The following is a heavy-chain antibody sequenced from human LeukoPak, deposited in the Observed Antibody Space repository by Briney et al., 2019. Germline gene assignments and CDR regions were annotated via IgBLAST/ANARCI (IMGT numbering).Heavy chain of an antibody. CDR2: ISSSGSTK. V-gene: IGHV3-48*03. D-gene: IGHD3-10*01. J-gene: IGHJ4*02. CDR1: GFTFSSYE. Sequence: PGGSLRLSCAASGFTFSSYEMNWVRQAPGKGLEWVSYISSSGSTKYYADSVKGRFTISRDNAKNSLYLQMSSLRADDTAVYYCARENRGFITRPIDYWGQGTLVTVSS. CDR3: ARENRGFITRPIDY.